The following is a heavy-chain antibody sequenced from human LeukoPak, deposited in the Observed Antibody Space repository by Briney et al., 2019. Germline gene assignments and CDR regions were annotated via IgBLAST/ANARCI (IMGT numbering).Heavy chain of an antibody. CDR3: ARDLKQWLVFLDY. CDR2: ISSSSSYI. J-gene: IGHJ4*02. Sequence: RGSLRLSCAASGFTFSSYSMNWVRQAPGKGLEWVSSISSSSSYIYYADSVKGRFTISRDNAKNSLYLQMNSLRAEDTAVYYCARDLKQWLVFLDYWGQGTLVTVSS. CDR1: GFTFSSYS. D-gene: IGHD6-19*01. V-gene: IGHV3-21*01.